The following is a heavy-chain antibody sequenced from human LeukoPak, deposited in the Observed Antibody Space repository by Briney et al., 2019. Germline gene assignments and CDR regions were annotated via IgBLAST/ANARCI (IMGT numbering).Heavy chain of an antibody. CDR3: ARDYIAAAGRSWFDP. D-gene: IGHD6-13*01. CDR1: GGTFISYA. V-gene: IGHV1-69*05. Sequence: SVTVSCKASGGTFISYAISWVRQAPGQGLEWMGRIIPIFGTANYAQKFQGRVTITTDESTSTAYMELSSLRSEDTAVYYCARDYIAAAGRSWFDPWGQGSLVTVSS. CDR2: IIPIFGTA. J-gene: IGHJ5*02.